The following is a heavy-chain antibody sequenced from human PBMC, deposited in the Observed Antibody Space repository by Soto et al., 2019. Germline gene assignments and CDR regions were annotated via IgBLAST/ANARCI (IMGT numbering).Heavy chain of an antibody. J-gene: IGHJ4*02. CDR2: INHSGST. D-gene: IGHD2-2*01. V-gene: IGHV4-34*01. Sequence: QVQLQQWGAGLLKPSETLSLTCAVYGGSFSGYYWSWIRQPPGKGLEWIGEINHSGSTNYNPSLKRRVTISVDTSKNQVSLKLSSVTAADTAVYYCARWGIVVVPAAKRRGDYWGQGTLVTVSS. CDR1: GGSFSGYY. CDR3: ARWGIVVVPAAKRRGDY.